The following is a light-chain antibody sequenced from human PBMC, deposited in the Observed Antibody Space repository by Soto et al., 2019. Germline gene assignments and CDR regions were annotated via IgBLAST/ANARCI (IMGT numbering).Light chain of an antibody. CDR1: QSISSW. V-gene: IGKV1-5*01. J-gene: IGKJ1*01. CDR2: DAS. Sequence: DIQMTQSPSTLSASVGDRVTITCRASQSISSWLAWYQQKPEKAPKLLNYDASSLERGVPSRLSGRGSGTEFTFTISSFHPDDFGTYYFQQYNSYSWTFGQGTKVDTK. CDR3: QQYNSYSWT.